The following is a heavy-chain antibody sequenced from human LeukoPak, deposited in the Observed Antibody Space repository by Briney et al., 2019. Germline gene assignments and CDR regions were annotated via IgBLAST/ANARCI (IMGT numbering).Heavy chain of an antibody. Sequence: GGSLRLSCAASGFTFINAWMSWVRQAPGKGLEWVGHIKSKTDGGTADYAAPVKGRFTISRDTAKNTLYLEMNRLRADDTAVYYCARAGSGSSYDCWGQGTLVTVSS. CDR2: IKSKTDGGTA. CDR3: ARAGSGSSYDC. J-gene: IGHJ4*02. CDR1: GFTFINAW. V-gene: IGHV3-15*01. D-gene: IGHD3-10*01.